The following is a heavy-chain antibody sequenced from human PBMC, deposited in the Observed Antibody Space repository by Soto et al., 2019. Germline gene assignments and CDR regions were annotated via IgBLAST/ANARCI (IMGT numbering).Heavy chain of an antibody. Sequence: QVQQVQSGAEVKKPGASVKVSCKASGYIFTGYYIHWVRQAPGQGLEWMGWINPNSGTNYAQNFQGRVIMTRDTSISTAYMELSGLRFDDTAVYYCATRHTSGRDAFHIWGQGTMVTVSS. CDR2: INPNSGT. D-gene: IGHD6-25*01. J-gene: IGHJ3*02. V-gene: IGHV1-2*02. CDR1: GYIFTGYY. CDR3: ATRHTSGRDAFHI.